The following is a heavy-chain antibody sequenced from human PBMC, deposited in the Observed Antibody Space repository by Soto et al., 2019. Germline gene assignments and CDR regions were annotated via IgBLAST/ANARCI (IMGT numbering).Heavy chain of an antibody. D-gene: IGHD3-10*01. V-gene: IGHV4-59*01. Sequence: LSLTCSVSGDSISSYYWSWIRQPPGKGLEWIGYYSGSTNYNPSLKSRVTISVDTPKNQFSLKLSSVTAADTAVYYCARETRGVDDAFDIWGQGTMVTVSS. CDR3: ARETRGVDDAFDI. CDR2: YSGST. CDR1: GDSISSYY. J-gene: IGHJ3*02.